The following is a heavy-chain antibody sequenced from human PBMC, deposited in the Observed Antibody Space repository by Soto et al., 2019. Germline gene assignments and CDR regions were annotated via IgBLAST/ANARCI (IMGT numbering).Heavy chain of an antibody. D-gene: IGHD3-22*01. J-gene: IGHJ4*02. V-gene: IGHV4-30-4*01. CDR1: GGSISSGDYY. CDR2: IYYSGST. Sequence: PSETLSLTCTVSGGSISSGDYYWSWIRQPPGKGLEWIGYIYYSGSTYYNPSLKSRVTISVDTSKNQFSLKLSSVTDADTAVYYCARSSPPSRYDSSGYYFDYWGQGTLVNVS. CDR3: ARSSPPSRYDSSGYYFDY.